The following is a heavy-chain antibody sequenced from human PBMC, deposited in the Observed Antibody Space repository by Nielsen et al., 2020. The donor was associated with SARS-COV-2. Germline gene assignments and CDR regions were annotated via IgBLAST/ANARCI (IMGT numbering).Heavy chain of an antibody. Sequence: WIRQPPGKGLEWIGEINHSGSTNYNPSLKSRVTISVDTSKNQFSLKLSSVTAADTAVYYCARGSISMVRGVIQDYYYYYGMDVWGQGTTGTVSS. CDR2: INHSGST. V-gene: IGHV4-34*01. CDR3: ARGSISMVRGVIQDYYYYYGMDV. J-gene: IGHJ6*02. D-gene: IGHD3-10*01.